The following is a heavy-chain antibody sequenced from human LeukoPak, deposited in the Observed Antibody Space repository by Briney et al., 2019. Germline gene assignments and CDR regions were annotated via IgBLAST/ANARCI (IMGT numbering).Heavy chain of an antibody. D-gene: IGHD2-2*01. CDR2: INAGNGNT. Sequence: ASVKVSCKASGGTFSSYAISWVRQAPGQRLEWMGWINAGNGNTKYSQKFQGRVTITRDTSASTAYMELSSLRSEDTAVYYCARDLCSSTSCYFFYYYYGMDVWGQGTTVTVSS. CDR3: ARDLCSSTSCYFFYYYYGMDV. J-gene: IGHJ6*02. V-gene: IGHV1-3*01. CDR1: GGTFSSYA.